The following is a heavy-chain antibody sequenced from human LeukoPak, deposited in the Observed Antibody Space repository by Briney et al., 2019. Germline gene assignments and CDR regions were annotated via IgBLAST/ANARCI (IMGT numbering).Heavy chain of an antibody. D-gene: IGHD3-3*01. V-gene: IGHV4-34*01. CDR3: ARRGYYDSWSGYYRGRRNWFDP. CDR2: INHSGST. J-gene: IGHJ5*02. Sequence: PSETLSLTCAVYGGSFSGYYWSWIRQPPGKGLEWIGEINHSGSTNYNPPLKSRVTISVDTSKNQFSLKLSSVTAADTAVYYCARRGYYDSWSGYYRGRRNWFDPWGQGTLVTVSS. CDR1: GGSFSGYY.